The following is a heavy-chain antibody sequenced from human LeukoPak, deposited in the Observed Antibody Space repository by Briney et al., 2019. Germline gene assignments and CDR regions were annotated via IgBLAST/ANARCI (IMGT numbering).Heavy chain of an antibody. CDR1: GFTFSSYS. Sequence: PGGSLRLSCAASGFTFSSYSMSWVRQAPGKGLEWVSATSRSGNNTYYADSVRGRFTISRDNSKDTLYLQMNSLGAEDTAVYYCANELSDNYFDSWGQGTLVTVSS. D-gene: IGHD2-21*01. CDR3: ANELSDNYFDS. CDR2: TSRSGNNT. V-gene: IGHV3-23*01. J-gene: IGHJ4*02.